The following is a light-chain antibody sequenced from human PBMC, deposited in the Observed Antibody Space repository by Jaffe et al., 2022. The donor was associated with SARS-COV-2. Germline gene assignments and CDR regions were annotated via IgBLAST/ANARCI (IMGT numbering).Light chain of an antibody. CDR1: QGISNY. V-gene: IGKV1-9*01. Sequence: EIQLTQSPSFLSASVGDRVTITCRASQGISNYLAWYQQKPGKAPKLLIFSASTLQSGVPSRFSGSGSGTDFTLTITSLQPEDFATYYCQQLYNYATFGLGTKVEV. CDR2: SAS. J-gene: IGKJ1*01. CDR3: QQLYNYAT.